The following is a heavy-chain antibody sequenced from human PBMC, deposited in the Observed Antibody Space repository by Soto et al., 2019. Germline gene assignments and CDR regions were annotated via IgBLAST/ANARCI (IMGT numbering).Heavy chain of an antibody. J-gene: IGHJ6*02. D-gene: IGHD2-15*01. CDR3: ARDEVAATSYGMDV. V-gene: IGHV1-8*01. CDR2: MNPNSGNT. Sequence: QVQLVQSGAEVKKPGASVKVSCKASGYTFTSYDINWVRQATGQGLEWMGWMNPNSGNTGYAQKFQGGVTMTRNTSISTAYMELSSLRSEDTAVYYCARDEVAATSYGMDVWGQGTTVTVSS. CDR1: GYTFTSYD.